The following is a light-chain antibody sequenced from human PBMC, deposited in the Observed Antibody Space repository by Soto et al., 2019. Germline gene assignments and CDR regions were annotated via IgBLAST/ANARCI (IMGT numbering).Light chain of an antibody. Sequence: DIVMTQSQDSLAVSLGERATINCKSSQSVLYSSNNKNYLAWYQQKPGQPPKLLIYWASTRESGVPDRFSGSGSGTDFTLTISSRQAEDVAVYYCQQYYSTPPTFGQGTKVEIK. CDR3: QQYYSTPPT. V-gene: IGKV4-1*01. CDR2: WAS. J-gene: IGKJ1*01. CDR1: QSVLYSSNNKNY.